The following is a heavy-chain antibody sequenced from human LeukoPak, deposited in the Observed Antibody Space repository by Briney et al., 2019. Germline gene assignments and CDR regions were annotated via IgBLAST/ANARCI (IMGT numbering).Heavy chain of an antibody. CDR2: IYYSGST. J-gene: IGHJ2*01. V-gene: IGHV4-31*03. Sequence: PSQTLSLTCTVSGGSISSGGYYWSWIRQHPGKGLEWIGYIYYSGSTYYNPSLKSRVTISVDTSKNQFSLKLSSVTAADTAVYYCARGVTYDYVWGSYRLPYFDLWGRGTPVTVSS. CDR3: ARGVTYDYVWGSYRLPYFDL. D-gene: IGHD3-16*02. CDR1: GGSISSGGYY.